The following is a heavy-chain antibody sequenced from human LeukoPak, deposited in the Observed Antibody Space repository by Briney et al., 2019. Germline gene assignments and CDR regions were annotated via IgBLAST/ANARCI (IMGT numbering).Heavy chain of an antibody. D-gene: IGHD6-13*01. Sequence: GGSLRLSCAASGFSFSSYIMNWVHQAPGKGLEWVSAISGSGGSTYYADSVKGRFTISRDNSKNTLYLQMNSLRAEDTAVYYCAKGLIAAAGPTDFDYWGQGTLVTVSS. CDR3: AKGLIAAAGPTDFDY. J-gene: IGHJ4*02. V-gene: IGHV3-23*01. CDR2: ISGSGGST. CDR1: GFSFSSYI.